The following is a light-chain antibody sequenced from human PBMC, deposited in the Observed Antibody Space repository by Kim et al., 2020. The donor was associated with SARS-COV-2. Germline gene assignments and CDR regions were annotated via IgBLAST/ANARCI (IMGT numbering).Light chain of an antibody. J-gene: IGLJ1*01. CDR1: SSDVGGYNY. CDR2: DVS. Sequence: QSASVSGSPGQSITISCTGTSSDVGGYNYVSWYQQHPGKAPKLMIYDVSKRPSGVSNRFSGSKSGNTASLTISGLQAEDEADYYCSSYTSSSTLGFGTGTKVTVL. V-gene: IGLV2-14*01. CDR3: SSYTSSSTLG.